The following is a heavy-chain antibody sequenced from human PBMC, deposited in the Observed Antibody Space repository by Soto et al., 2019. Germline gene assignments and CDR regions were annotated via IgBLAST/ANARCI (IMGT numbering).Heavy chain of an antibody. CDR1: GGSISSGGYY. CDR2: IYYSGST. CDR3: AREGHDYVRYWFDP. V-gene: IGHV4-31*03. J-gene: IGHJ5*02. Sequence: QVQLQESGPGLVKPSQTLSLTCTVSGGSISSGGYYWSWIRQHPGKGLEWIGYIYYSGSTYYNPSLKSRVTISVDTSKNQFSLKLSSVTAADTAVYCCAREGHDYVRYWFDPWGQGTLVTVSS. D-gene: IGHD4-17*01.